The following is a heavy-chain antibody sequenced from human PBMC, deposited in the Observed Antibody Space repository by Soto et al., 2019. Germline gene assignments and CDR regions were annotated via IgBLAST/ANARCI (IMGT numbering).Heavy chain of an antibody. CDR2: IYPGDSDT. CDR1: GYSFTSYW. Sequence: GESLKISCKGFGYSFTSYWIGWVRQMPGKGLEWMGIIYPGDSDTRYSPSFQGQVTISADKSISTAYLQWSSLKASDTAMYYCARRQTMIVVASAFDIWGQGTMVTVSS. D-gene: IGHD3-22*01. V-gene: IGHV5-51*01. CDR3: ARRQTMIVVASAFDI. J-gene: IGHJ3*02.